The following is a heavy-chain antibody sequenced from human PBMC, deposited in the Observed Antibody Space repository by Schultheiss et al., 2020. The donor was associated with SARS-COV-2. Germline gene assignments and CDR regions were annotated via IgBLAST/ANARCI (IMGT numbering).Heavy chain of an antibody. D-gene: IGHD6-19*01. CDR2: MNPNSGNT. Sequence: ASVKVSCKASGYTFTGYYMHWVRQAPGQGLEWMGWMNPNSGNTGYAQKFQGRVTMTRNTSISTAYMELSSLRSEDTAVYYCARGRGSGWYGAYWGQGTLVTVSS. J-gene: IGHJ4*02. V-gene: IGHV1-8*02. CDR1: GYTFTGYY. CDR3: ARGRGSGWYGAY.